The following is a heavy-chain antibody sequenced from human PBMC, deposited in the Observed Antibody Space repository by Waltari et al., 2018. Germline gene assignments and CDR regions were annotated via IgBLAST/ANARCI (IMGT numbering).Heavy chain of an antibody. D-gene: IGHD3-16*01. CDR1: GGSFSAYS. CDR3: ARDPTRLRTFDY. CDR2: INHSGNT. Sequence: QVQLQQWGAGLLKPSETLSLTCAVYGGSFSAYSWSWTRQPPGKGLEWIGEINHSGNTNYNPSLKSRVTISVDTSKNQFSLKLSSATAADTAVYYCARDPTRLRTFDYWGQGTLVTVSS. V-gene: IGHV4-34*01. J-gene: IGHJ4*02.